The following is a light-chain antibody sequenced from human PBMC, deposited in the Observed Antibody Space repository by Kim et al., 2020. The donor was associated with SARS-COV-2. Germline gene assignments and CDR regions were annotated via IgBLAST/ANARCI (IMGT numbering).Light chain of an antibody. J-gene: IGKJ2*01. CDR3: QQYDTSPYT. Sequence: LSPGERATRSCRASQSVSSNYLAWYHQRPGQAPRLLIYLASTRATGAPDRFSGSGSGTDFTLTIRRLEPEDSGVFYCQQYDTSPYTFGQGTKVEIK. CDR2: LAS. V-gene: IGKV3-20*01. CDR1: QSVSSNY.